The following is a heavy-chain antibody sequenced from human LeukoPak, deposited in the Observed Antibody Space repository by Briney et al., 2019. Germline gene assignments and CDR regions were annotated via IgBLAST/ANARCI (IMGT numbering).Heavy chain of an antibody. CDR3: ARGDYTDAFDI. CDR2: INHSGRT. D-gene: IGHD3-16*01. Sequence: SETLSLTCGVYGGSFSGYYWSWIRQPPGKGLEWIAEINHSGRTNYNPSLKSRVTISLDTSKSQFSLKLSSVTAADTAVYYCARGDYTDAFDIWGQGTMVTVSS. V-gene: IGHV4-34*01. CDR1: GGSFSGYY. J-gene: IGHJ3*02.